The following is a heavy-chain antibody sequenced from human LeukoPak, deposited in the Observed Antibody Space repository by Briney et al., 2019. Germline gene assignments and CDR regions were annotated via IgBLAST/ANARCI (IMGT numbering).Heavy chain of an antibody. D-gene: IGHD3-10*01. J-gene: IGHJ4*02. CDR3: ARDDLTMVRGLVDY. V-gene: IGHV1-18*01. CDR2: ISAHNGNT. CDR1: GYTFTSYG. Sequence: ASVKVSCKASGYTFTSYGISWVRQAPGQGLEWMGWISAHNGNTNYAQKLQGRVTMTTDTSTSTAYMELRSLRSDDTAVYYCARDDLTMVRGLVDYWGQGTLVTVSS.